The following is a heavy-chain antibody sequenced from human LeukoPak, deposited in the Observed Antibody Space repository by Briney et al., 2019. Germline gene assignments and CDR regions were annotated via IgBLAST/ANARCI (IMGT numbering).Heavy chain of an antibody. CDR1: GFTFSDYY. D-gene: IGHD3-22*01. V-gene: IGHV3-23*01. CDR3: AKDPDYSTMTY. J-gene: IGHJ4*02. Sequence: GGSLRLSCAASGFTFSDYYMSWVRQAPGKGLEWVSAISGSGGSTYYADSVKGRFTISRDNSKNTLYLQMNSLRAEDTAVYYCAKDPDYSTMTYWGQGTLVTVSS. CDR2: ISGSGGST.